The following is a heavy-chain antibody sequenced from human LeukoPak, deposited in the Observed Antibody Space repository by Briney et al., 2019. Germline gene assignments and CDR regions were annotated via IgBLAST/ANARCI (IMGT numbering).Heavy chain of an antibody. CDR3: AKDESSGSDFDY. J-gene: IGHJ4*02. CDR2: ISGSGGST. Sequence: SGGPLTLFCTASGFTFNIYAMSWVRQAPGKALEWVSAISGSGGSTYYADSVKGRFTISRDNSKNTLYLQMNSLRAEDTAVYYCAKDESSGSDFDYWGQGTLVTVSS. D-gene: IGHD6-19*01. V-gene: IGHV3-23*01. CDR1: GFTFNIYA.